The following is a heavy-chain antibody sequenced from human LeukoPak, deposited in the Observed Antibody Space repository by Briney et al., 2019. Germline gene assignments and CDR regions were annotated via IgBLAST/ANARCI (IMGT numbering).Heavy chain of an antibody. J-gene: IGHJ4*02. Sequence: GASVKVSCKASGYTFASYGISWVRQAPGQGLEWMGWISAYNGNTNYAQKLQGRVTMTTDTSTSTAYMELRSLRSDDTAVYYCARGYSSSWVPHCDYWGQGTLVTVSS. CDR3: ARGYSSSWVPHCDY. CDR2: ISAYNGNT. V-gene: IGHV1-18*01. CDR1: GYTFASYG. D-gene: IGHD6-13*01.